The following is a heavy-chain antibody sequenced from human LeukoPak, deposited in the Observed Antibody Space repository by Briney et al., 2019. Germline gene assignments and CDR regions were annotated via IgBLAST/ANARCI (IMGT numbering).Heavy chain of an antibody. D-gene: IGHD3-9*01. CDR2: MNPNSGNT. CDR3: ARTYYDILTGYYTLPYYFDY. V-gene: IGHV1-18*01. CDR1: GYTFTSYD. J-gene: IGHJ4*02. Sequence: ASVKVSCKASGYTFTSYDINWVRQATGQGLEWMGWMNPNSGNTNYAQKLQGRVTMTTDTSTSTAYMELRSLRSDDTAVYYCARTYYDILTGYYTLPYYFDYWGQGTLVTVSS.